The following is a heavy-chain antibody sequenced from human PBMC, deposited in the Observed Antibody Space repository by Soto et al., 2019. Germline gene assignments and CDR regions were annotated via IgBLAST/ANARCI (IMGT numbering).Heavy chain of an antibody. J-gene: IGHJ4*02. Sequence: GGSLRLSCAASGFTFSSYAMSWVRQAPGKGLEWASAISGSGGSTYYADSVKGRFTISRDNSKNTLYLQMNSLRAEDTAVYYCAKGERGYSYFDYWGQGTLVTVSS. CDR1: GFTFSSYA. CDR3: AKGERGYSYFDY. V-gene: IGHV3-23*01. CDR2: ISGSGGST. D-gene: IGHD4-4*01.